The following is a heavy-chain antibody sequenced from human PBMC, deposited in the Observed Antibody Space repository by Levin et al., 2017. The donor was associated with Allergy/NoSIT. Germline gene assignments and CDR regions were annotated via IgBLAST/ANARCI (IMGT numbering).Heavy chain of an antibody. CDR1: GFTFSSYG. CDR3: AKTPAAGIDYYYYYYMDV. V-gene: IGHV3-30*02. J-gene: IGHJ6*03. D-gene: IGHD6-13*01. CDR2: IWYDGSNK. Sequence: PGGSLRLSCAASGFTFSSYGMHWVRQAPGKGLEWVAVIWYDGSNKYYADSVKGRFTISRDNSKNTLYLEMNSLRAEDTAVYYCAKTPAAGIDYYYYYYMDVWGKGTTVTVSS.